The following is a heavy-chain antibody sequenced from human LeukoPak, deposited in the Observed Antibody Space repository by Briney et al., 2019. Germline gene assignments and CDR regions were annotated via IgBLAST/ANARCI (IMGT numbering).Heavy chain of an antibody. Sequence: ASVKVSCKASGYTFTGYYMHWVRLAPGQGLEWMGWINPNSGGTNYAQKFQGRVTMTRDTSISTAYMELSRLRSDDTAVYYCARDLIWFGESNVDYWGQGTLVTVSS. J-gene: IGHJ4*02. D-gene: IGHD3-10*01. CDR3: ARDLIWFGESNVDY. V-gene: IGHV1-2*02. CDR2: INPNSGGT. CDR1: GYTFTGYY.